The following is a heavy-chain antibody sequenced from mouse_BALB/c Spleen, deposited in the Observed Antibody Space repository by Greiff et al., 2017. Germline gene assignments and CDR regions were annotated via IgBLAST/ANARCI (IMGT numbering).Heavy chain of an antibody. D-gene: IGHD2-1*01. Sequence: EVQLVESGGGLVKPGGSLKLSCAASGFAFSSYAMSWVRQTPEKRLEWVAYISSGGGSTYYPDTVKGRFTITRDNAKNTLYLQMRSLKTEDTAMYYCARHGNNSAWLAYWGQGTLVTVSA. CDR2: ISSGGGST. J-gene: IGHJ3*01. V-gene: IGHV5-12-1*01. CDR1: GFAFSSYA. CDR3: ARHGNNSAWLAY.